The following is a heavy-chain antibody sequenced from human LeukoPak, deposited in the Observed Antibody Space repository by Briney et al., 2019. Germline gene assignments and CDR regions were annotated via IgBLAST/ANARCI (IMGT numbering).Heavy chain of an antibody. J-gene: IGHJ4*02. Sequence: GESLKISCKTSGYNFSNYWIGWVRPMPGKGLGWMGIIYPGDSDTRYSPSFQGHVTFSADTSIDTAYVQWSSLEASDTAMYYCARLQLVSAAGTFDYWGQGALVTVSS. D-gene: IGHD6-13*01. CDR1: GYNFSNYW. CDR2: IYPGDSDT. V-gene: IGHV5-51*01. CDR3: ARLQLVSAAGTFDY.